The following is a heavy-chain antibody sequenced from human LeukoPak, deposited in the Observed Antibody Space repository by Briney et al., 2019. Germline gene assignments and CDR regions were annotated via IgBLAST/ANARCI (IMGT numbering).Heavy chain of an antibody. V-gene: IGHV4-38-2*02. D-gene: IGHD3-22*01. Sequence: SETLSLTCTVSGYSISSGYYWGWIRQPPGKGLEWIGSIYHSGSTYYNPSLKSRVTISVDTSKNQFSLKRSSVTAADTAVYYCAREWGEGFYYSSGYYLPEYFQHWGQGTLVTVSS. CDR2: IYHSGST. CDR1: GYSISSGYY. CDR3: AREWGEGFYYSSGYYLPEYFQH. J-gene: IGHJ1*01.